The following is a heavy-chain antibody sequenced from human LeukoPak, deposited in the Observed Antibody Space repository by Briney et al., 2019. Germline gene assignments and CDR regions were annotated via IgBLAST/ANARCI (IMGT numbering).Heavy chain of an antibody. CDR2: IKTKSDGGTT. CDR1: GFTFSNAW. J-gene: IGHJ4*02. V-gene: IGHV3-15*01. CDR3: ARGFNYAFDY. Sequence: PGGSLRLSCAASGFTFSNAWMSWVRQAPGKGLEWVGRIKTKSDGGTTDYAAPVKGRFTISRDDSKNTLYLQMNSLRADDTATYYCARGFNYAFDYWGQGTLVTVSS. D-gene: IGHD2-2*01.